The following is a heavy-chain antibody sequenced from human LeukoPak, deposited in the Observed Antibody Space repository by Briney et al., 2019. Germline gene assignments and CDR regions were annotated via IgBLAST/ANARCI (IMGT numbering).Heavy chain of an antibody. J-gene: IGHJ4*02. CDR1: GGAISSSSYY. V-gene: IGHV4-39*01. D-gene: IGHD6-19*01. Sequence: SETLSLTCTVSGGAISSSSYYWGSMRQAPGKGLEWTENIYYSGNSVDNPPLKSRVTIAVDTTKNQFSLNLSSVAAADTAVYYSARNQLGSGWYSSAYWGQGTRVTVSS. CDR2: IYYSGNS. CDR3: ARNQLGSGWYSSAY.